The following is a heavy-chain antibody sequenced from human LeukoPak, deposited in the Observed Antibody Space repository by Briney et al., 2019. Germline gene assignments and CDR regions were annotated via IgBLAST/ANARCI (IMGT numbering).Heavy chain of an antibody. CDR3: ARDRYCSGASCYYGMDV. Sequence: PSQTLSLTCTVSGGSISSGDYYWSWIRQPPGKGLEWIGYIYYSGSTYYNPSLKSRVTISVDTSKNQFSLKLSSVTAADTAVYYCARDRYCSGASCYYGMDVWGQGTTVTVSS. V-gene: IGHV4-30-4*01. CDR1: GGSISSGDYY. D-gene: IGHD2-15*01. J-gene: IGHJ6*02. CDR2: IYYSGST.